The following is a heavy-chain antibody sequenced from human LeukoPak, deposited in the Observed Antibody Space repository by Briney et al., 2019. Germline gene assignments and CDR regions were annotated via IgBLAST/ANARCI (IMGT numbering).Heavy chain of an antibody. CDR1: GFTFSSYA. D-gene: IGHD6-13*01. J-gene: IGHJ3*02. V-gene: IGHV3-30-3*01. CDR2: ISYDGSNK. CDR3: ARGSSSWLDAFDI. Sequence: PGRSLRLSCAASGFTFSSYAMHWVRQAPGKGLEWVAVISYDGSNKYYADSVKGRFTISRDNSKNTLYLQMNSLRAEDTAVYYCARGSSSWLDAFDIWGQGTMVTVSS.